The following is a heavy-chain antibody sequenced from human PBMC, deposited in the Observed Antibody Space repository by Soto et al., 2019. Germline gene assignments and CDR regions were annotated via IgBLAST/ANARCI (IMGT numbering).Heavy chain of an antibody. CDR2: ISFDGSSK. J-gene: IGHJ4*02. CDR3: ARGDSGGRLRYCDY. CDR1: GFSFNSFA. Sequence: QVQLVESGGGVVQPGRSLRLSCAVSGFSFNSFAMHWVRQAPGKGLEWVAVISFDGSSKYYADSVKGRFTISRDNSRNTLALQMNSLRGDDTAVYYCARGDSGGRLRYCDYWGQGTLVTVSS. V-gene: IGHV3-30-3*01. D-gene: IGHD2-15*01.